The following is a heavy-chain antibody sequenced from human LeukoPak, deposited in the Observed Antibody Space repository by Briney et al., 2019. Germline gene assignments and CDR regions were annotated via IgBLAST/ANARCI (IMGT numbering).Heavy chain of an antibody. J-gene: IGHJ5*02. Sequence: GGSLRLSCAASGFTFSNYAMNWVRQAPGKGLVWVARINDDGGSTMHADSVKGRFTISRDNAKNTLILQMNNLRAEDTAVYYCARERGNSWFAFDLWGQGTRVTVSS. CDR1: GFTFSNYA. CDR3: ARERGNSWFAFDL. V-gene: IGHV3-74*03. CDR2: INDDGGST. D-gene: IGHD6-13*01.